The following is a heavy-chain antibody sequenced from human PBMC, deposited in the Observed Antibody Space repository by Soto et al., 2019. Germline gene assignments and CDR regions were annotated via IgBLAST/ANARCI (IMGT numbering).Heavy chain of an antibody. J-gene: IGHJ4*02. V-gene: IGHV1-69*01. CDR3: ARSYCGGDCYSPFDF. CDR1: GGTFSSDA. Sequence: QVQLVQSGAEVKKPGSSVKVSCRASGGTFSSDAISWVRQAPGQGLEWMGGIIPIFRTPNYAQKFQGRVTITADESTSTVFMEVSRLTSEDTAFYYCARSYCGGDCYSPFDFWGQGTLVTVAS. CDR2: IIPIFRTP. D-gene: IGHD2-21*02.